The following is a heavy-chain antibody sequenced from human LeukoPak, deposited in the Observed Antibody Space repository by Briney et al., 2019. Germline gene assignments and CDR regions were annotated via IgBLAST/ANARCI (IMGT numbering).Heavy chain of an antibody. CDR1: GESFSGYY. D-gene: IGHD3-3*01. CDR3: ASMSGYTRDY. Sequence: SETLPLTCAAYGESFSGYYWSWIRQPPGKGLEWIGEINHSGSTNYNPSLKSRVTISVDTSKNQFSLKLSSVTAADTAVYYCASMSGYTRDYWGQGTLVTVSS. CDR2: INHSGST. J-gene: IGHJ4*02. V-gene: IGHV4-34*01.